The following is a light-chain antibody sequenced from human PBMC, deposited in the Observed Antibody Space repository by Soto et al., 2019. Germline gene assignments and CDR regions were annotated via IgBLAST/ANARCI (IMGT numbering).Light chain of an antibody. V-gene: IGLV1-51*01. J-gene: IGLJ2*01. CDR1: SSNIGNNY. CDR3: GTWDTSLSVYVV. CDR2: DNS. Sequence: QAVVTQPPSVSVAPGQKVTISCSGSSSNIGNNYVSWYQQLPETAPKLLIYDNSKRPSGIPDRFSGSKSGTSATLGITGLQTGDEADYYCGTWDTSLSVYVVFGGGTKLTVL.